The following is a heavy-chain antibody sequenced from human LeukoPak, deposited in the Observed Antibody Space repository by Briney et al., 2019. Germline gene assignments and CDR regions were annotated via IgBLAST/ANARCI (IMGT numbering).Heavy chain of an antibody. CDR2: IKQDGSEE. CDR1: GFTFSSYW. V-gene: IGHV3-7*04. D-gene: IGHD3-10*01. CDR3: ARGDYYGSGSHYDY. J-gene: IGHJ4*02. Sequence: HPGGSLRLSCAASGFTFSSYWMSWVRQAPGKGLEWVANIKQDGSEEYYVDSVKGRFTISRDNAKKSLYLQMNSLRAEDTAVYYCARGDYYGSGSHYDYWGQGTLVTVSS.